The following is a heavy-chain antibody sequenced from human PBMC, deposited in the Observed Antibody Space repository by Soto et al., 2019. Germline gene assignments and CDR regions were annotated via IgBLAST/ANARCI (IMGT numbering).Heavy chain of an antibody. V-gene: IGHV5-10-1*01. Sequence: PRESLKISCKGSGYSFTSYWIIWVRQMPGKGLEWMGRIDPTDSYTNYSPSFQGHVTISADKSITTAYLQWSSLKASDTAMYYCARPLAVAGSYYYYGMDVWSQGTAVTVSS. J-gene: IGHJ6*02. CDR3: ARPLAVAGSYYYYGMDV. D-gene: IGHD6-19*01. CDR1: GYSFTSYW. CDR2: IDPTDSYT.